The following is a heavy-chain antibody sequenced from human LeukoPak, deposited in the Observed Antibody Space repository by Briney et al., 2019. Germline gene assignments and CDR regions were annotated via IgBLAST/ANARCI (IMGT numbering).Heavy chain of an antibody. CDR1: GFTFNIAW. J-gene: IGHJ4*02. CDR2: ISGSGGST. D-gene: IGHD3-10*01. CDR3: AKVAGYYDSGSYYIDY. V-gene: IGHV3-23*01. Sequence: GRSLRLSCAASGFTFNIAWMSWVRQAPGKGLEWVSAISGSGGSTYYADSVKGRFTISRDNSKNTLYLQMNSLRAEDTAVYYCAKVAGYYDSGSYYIDYWGQGTLVTVSS.